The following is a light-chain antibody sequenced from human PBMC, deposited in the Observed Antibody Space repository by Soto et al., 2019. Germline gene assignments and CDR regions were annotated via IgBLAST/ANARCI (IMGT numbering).Light chain of an antibody. CDR1: SSNIGNNY. CDR3: SSYTSSSTDV. Sequence: QSVLTQPPSVSAAPGQKVTISCSGSSSNIGNNYVSWYQQLPGTAPKLMIYEVSNRPSGVSNRFSGSKSGNTASLTISGLQAEDEADYYCSSYTSSSTDVFGPGTKLTVL. CDR2: EVS. J-gene: IGLJ1*01. V-gene: IGLV2-14*01.